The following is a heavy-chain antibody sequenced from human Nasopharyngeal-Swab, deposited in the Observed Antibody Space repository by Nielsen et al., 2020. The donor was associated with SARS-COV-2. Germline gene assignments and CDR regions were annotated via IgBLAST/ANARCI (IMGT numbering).Heavy chain of an antibody. CDR3: ARASTYYDILTGYYNWFDP. J-gene: IGHJ5*02. Sequence: WIRQPPGKGLEWIGEINHSGSTNYNPSLKSRVTISEDTSKNQFSLKLSSVTAADTAVYYCARASTYYDILTGYYNWFDPWGQGTLVTVSS. V-gene: IGHV4-34*01. D-gene: IGHD3-9*01. CDR2: INHSGST.